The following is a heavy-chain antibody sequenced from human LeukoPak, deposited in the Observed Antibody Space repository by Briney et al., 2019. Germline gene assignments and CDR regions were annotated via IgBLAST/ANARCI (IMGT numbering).Heavy chain of an antibody. J-gene: IGHJ4*02. D-gene: IGHD1-26*01. CDR1: GFKFNSVG. CDR2: INDNGDRT. V-gene: IGHV3-23*01. CDR3: VKYRGESSI. Sequence: PGGSLRLSCAASGFKFNSVGMTWVRQAPGRGLEWVSSINDNGDRTYYTDSVRGRFTVSRDNSQNTLYLQMNSLGAEDTAMYFCVKYRGESSIWGQGTLVTVSS.